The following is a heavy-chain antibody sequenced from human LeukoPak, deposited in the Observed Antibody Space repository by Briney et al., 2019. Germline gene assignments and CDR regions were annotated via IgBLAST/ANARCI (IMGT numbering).Heavy chain of an antibody. CDR3: VRDDVYYYDSSGYPH. D-gene: IGHD3-22*01. Sequence: GGSLRLSCSASGFTFTIYTMHWVRQAPGKGLEYVSAISSNGGTTYYADSVKGRLFISRDNSKNTLFLQLSSLRPEDTAVYYCVRDDVYYYDSSGYPHWGQGTLVTVSS. J-gene: IGHJ1*01. CDR2: ISSNGGTT. CDR1: GFTFTIYT. V-gene: IGHV3-64D*06.